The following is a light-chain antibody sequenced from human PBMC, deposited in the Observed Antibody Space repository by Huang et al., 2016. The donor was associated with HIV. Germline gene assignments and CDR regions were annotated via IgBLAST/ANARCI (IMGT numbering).Light chain of an antibody. CDR2: DAS. Sequence: EIVMTQSPATLSVSPGERATLSCRADQSISNNLAWYQQKPGQAPRLLIYDASTRASGIPARFSGSGSGTEFTLTISSLQSEDFAVYYCQQCKNWPSTFGQGTRLEIK. CDR3: QQCKNWPST. CDR1: QSISNN. J-gene: IGKJ5*01. V-gene: IGKV3-15*01.